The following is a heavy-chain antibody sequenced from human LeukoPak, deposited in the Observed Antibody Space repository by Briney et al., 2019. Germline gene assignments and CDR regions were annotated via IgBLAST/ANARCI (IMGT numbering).Heavy chain of an antibody. CDR2: LIPIYGSA. D-gene: IGHD3-22*01. CDR3: AGFFYDNSGDAFDI. Sequence: ASVKVSYKASGGSFTFTSHAISWVRQAPGQGLEWMGGLIPIYGSANYAQKFQGRVTITSDESTRTVFMELSSLRPEDSAVYYCAGFFYDNSGDAFDIWGQGTVVTVSS. V-gene: IGHV1-69*13. J-gene: IGHJ3*02. CDR1: GGSFTFTSHA.